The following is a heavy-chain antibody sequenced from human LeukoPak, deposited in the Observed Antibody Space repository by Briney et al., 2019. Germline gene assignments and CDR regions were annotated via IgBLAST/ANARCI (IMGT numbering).Heavy chain of an antibody. Sequence: EASVKVSCKASGYTFTNYAMNWVRQAPGQGLEWMGWISTNTGNPTYAQGFTGRFVFSLDTSVSTAYLQISSLKAEDTAVYYCARVAIVAGTEINWFDPWGQGTLVTVSS. J-gene: IGHJ5*02. V-gene: IGHV7-4-1*02. CDR1: GYTFTNYA. CDR3: ARVAIVAGTEINWFDP. CDR2: ISTNTGNP. D-gene: IGHD6-19*01.